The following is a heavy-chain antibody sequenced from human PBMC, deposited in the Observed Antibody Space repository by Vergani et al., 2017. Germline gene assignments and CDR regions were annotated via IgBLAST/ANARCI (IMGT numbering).Heavy chain of an antibody. CDR2: ISSSSSYI. J-gene: IGHJ3*02. CDR3: ARGYYDSSGYSDAFDI. CDR1: GFTFGDYA. Sequence: VQLVESGGGVVQPGRSLRLSCTASGFTFGDYAMSWFRQAPGKGLEWVSSISSSSSYIYYADSVKGRFTISRDNAKNSLYLQMNSLRAEDTAVYYCARGYYDSSGYSDAFDIWGQGTMVTVSS. V-gene: IGHV3-21*01. D-gene: IGHD3-22*01.